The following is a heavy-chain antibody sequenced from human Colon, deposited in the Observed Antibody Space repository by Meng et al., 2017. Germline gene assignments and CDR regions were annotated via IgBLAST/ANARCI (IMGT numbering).Heavy chain of an antibody. D-gene: IGHD3-9*01. CDR1: GFTFSSYA. J-gene: IGHJ6*02. CDR3: AKPYYDILTGYRNYYYGMDV. V-gene: IGHV3-23*01. Sequence: GESLKISCASSGFTFSSYAMSWVRQAPGKGLEWVSAISGSGGSTYYADSVKGRFTISRDNAKNTLYLKMNSLRAEDTAVYYCAKPYYDILTGYRNYYYGMDVWGQGTTVTVSS. CDR2: ISGSGGST.